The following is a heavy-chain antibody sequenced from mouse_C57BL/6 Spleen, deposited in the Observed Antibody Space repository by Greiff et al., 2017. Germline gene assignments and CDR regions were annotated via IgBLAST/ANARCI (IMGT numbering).Heavy chain of an antibody. CDR3: AISDGSRPYWYFDV. V-gene: IGHV1-82*01. Sequence: QVQLQQSGPELVKPGASVKISCKASGYAFSSSWMNWVKQRPGKGLEWIGRIYPGDGDTNYNGKFKGKATLTADKSSSTAYMQLSSLTSEDSAVYFCAISDGSRPYWYFDVWGTGTTVTVSS. CDR1: GYAFSSSW. J-gene: IGHJ1*03. D-gene: IGHD1-1*01. CDR2: IYPGDGDT.